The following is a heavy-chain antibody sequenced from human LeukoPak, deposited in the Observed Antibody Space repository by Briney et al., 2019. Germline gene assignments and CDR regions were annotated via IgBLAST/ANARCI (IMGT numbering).Heavy chain of an antibody. V-gene: IGHV3-21*01. CDR2: ISSSNSYI. CDR3: ARDVPHNWFDT. CDR1: GFTFSSYS. Sequence: GESLRLSCAASGFTFSSYSMNWVRQAPGKGLEWVSSISSSNSYIYYAASVKGRFTVSRDNAKNTLYLQMNSLRAEDTAVYYCARDVPHNWFDTWGQGTLVTVSS. J-gene: IGHJ5*02.